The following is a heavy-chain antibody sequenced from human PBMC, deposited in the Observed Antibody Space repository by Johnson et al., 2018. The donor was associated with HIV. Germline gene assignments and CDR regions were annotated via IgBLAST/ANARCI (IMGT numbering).Heavy chain of an antibody. J-gene: IGHJ3*02. Sequence: VQLVESGGGVVQPGGSLRLSCAASGFTFSSYDMHWVRQATGKGLEWVSAIGTAGDTYYPGSVKGRFTISRENAKNTLYLQMNSLRAEDTAVYYCAREGGWHIVVVTTIEGAFDIWGQGTMVTVSS. CDR1: GFTFSSYD. CDR3: AREGGWHIVVVTTIEGAFDI. CDR2: IGTAGDT. V-gene: IGHV3-13*01. D-gene: IGHD2-21*02.